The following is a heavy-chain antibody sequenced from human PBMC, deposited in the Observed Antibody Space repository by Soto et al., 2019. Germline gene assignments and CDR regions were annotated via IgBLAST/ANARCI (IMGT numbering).Heavy chain of an antibody. J-gene: IGHJ6*02. Sequence: PGGSLRLCCAASGFTFDDFAMHWVRQGPGKGLEWVSGISWDGGKVAYGNSVEGRFTISRDNAKNSLYLQMSSLRPEDTALYFCARAMMITRVARGIDVWCQGTMVTVS. V-gene: IGHV3-9*01. CDR2: ISWDGGKV. CDR3: ARAMMITRVARGIDV. CDR1: GFTFDDFA. D-gene: IGHD3-16*01.